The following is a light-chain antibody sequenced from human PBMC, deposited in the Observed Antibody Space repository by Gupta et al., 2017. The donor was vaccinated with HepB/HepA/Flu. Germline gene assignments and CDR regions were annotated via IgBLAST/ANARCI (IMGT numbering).Light chain of an antibody. CDR3: CSYTSDTTGYVV. V-gene: IGLV2-14*01. CDR2: GDS. CDR1: SSDVGGYNY. J-gene: IGLJ2*01. Sequence: QSAMTQPASVSGSPAPSLTISCTGPSSDVGGYNYVSWYQQHPGKAPKLMVSGDSNRPSGVSNRFSGSKSGNTASLTISGLQAEDEADYSCCSYTSDTTGYVVFGGGTKLTVL.